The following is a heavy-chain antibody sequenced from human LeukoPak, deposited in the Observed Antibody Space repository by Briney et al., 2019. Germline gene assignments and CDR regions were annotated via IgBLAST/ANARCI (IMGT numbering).Heavy chain of an antibody. CDR1: GFTFSSNT. D-gene: IGHD2-15*01. CDR3: ARGYCSSSTCYSPFEY. V-gene: IGHV3-23*01. Sequence: PGGSLRLSCAASGFTFSSNTMNWVRQAPGKGLEWVSAISGSGGRTYYADSVKGRFTISRDNSKKTLYLQMSSLRAKDTAVYYCARGYCSSSTCYSPFEYWGQGILVTVSS. CDR2: ISGSGGRT. J-gene: IGHJ4*02.